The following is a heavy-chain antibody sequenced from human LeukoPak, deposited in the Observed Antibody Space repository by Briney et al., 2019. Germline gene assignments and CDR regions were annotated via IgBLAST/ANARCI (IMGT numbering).Heavy chain of an antibody. J-gene: IGHJ2*01. Sequence: GGSPRLSCAASGFIFSTKYMKWVRQAPGKGREWVSILYSGRDTYYSNSVEGGFTISRDKCKKILFLQMNDLRAEDTAVYYCARVGDHFHWYLDLWGRGTLVTVSS. CDR3: ARVGDHFHWYLDL. CDR2: LYSGRDT. V-gene: IGHV3-53*01. CDR1: GFIFSTKY. D-gene: IGHD3-10*01.